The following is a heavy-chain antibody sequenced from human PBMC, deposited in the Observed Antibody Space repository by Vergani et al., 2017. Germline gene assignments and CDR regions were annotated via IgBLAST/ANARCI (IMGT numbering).Heavy chain of an antibody. CDR1: GYTFGDYY. V-gene: IGHV1-69-2*01. D-gene: IGHD4-17*01. Sequence: EVQLVQSGAEVRKPGATVKISCKVSGYTFGDYYMHWFHQAPGKGLEWMGLIDPENGKTTYAERFQGRVTFTADTNTDTAYLELNNLRCEHTAIYYCATPQTVTTGGMEVWGQGTTVIVSS. CDR3: ATPQTVTTGGMEV. CDR2: IDPENGKT. J-gene: IGHJ6*02.